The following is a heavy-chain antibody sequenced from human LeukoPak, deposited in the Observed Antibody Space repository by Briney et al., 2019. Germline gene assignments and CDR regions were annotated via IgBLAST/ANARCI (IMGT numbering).Heavy chain of an antibody. D-gene: IGHD3-3*01. CDR3: ARPGSGGPDY. Sequence: GESLKISCKVSGYSFTSYCIGWVRQMPGKGLEWMGIIFPFDSATKYSPSFQGQVTISADKSITTAYLQWSSLKASDTAMYYCARPGSGGPDYWGQGTLVTVSS. CDR1: GYSFTSYC. V-gene: IGHV5-51*01. CDR2: IFPFDSAT. J-gene: IGHJ4*02.